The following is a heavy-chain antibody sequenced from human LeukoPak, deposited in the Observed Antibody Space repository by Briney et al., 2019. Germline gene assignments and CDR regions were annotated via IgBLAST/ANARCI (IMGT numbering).Heavy chain of an antibody. CDR2: IYYSGST. J-gene: IGHJ3*02. V-gene: IGHV4-39*01. D-gene: IGHD6-19*01. CDR1: GGSISSSSYY. Sequence: PSETLSLTCTVSGGSISSSSYYWGWIRQPPGKGLEWIGSIYYSGSTYYNPSLKSRVTISVDSSKNQFSPKLSSVTAADTAVYYCASPNSYSSGWSPAGAFDIWGQGTMVTVSS. CDR3: ASPNSYSSGWSPAGAFDI.